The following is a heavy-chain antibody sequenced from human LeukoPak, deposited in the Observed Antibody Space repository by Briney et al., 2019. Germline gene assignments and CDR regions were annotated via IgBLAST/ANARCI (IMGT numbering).Heavy chain of an antibody. V-gene: IGHV3-30*18. CDR2: ISNDGSDT. CDR3: VKGLIDSPMSFALDY. J-gene: IGHJ4*02. Sequence: GGSLRVSCAASGFTFSAYSMKWVRQAPGKGLEWVAVISNDGSDTIYGDSVKGRFTVSRENSRNTLYLQMNSLRIEDTSVYYCVKGLIDSPMSFALDYWGQGTLVTVSP. CDR1: GFTFSAYS. D-gene: IGHD5-18*01.